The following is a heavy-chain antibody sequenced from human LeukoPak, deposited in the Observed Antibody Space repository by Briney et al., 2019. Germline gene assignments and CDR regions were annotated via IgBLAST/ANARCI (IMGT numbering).Heavy chain of an antibody. V-gene: IGHV1-46*01. CDR2: INPSGGST. CDR1: GYTFTSYY. D-gene: IGHD5-18*01. Sequence: ASVKVSCTAPGYTFTSYYMHWVRQAPGQGLEWMGIINPSGGSTSYAQKFQGRVTMTRDTSTSTVYMELSSLRSEDTAMYYCAREGDVDTATWHWFDPWGQGTLVTVSS. CDR3: AREGDVDTATWHWFDP. J-gene: IGHJ5*02.